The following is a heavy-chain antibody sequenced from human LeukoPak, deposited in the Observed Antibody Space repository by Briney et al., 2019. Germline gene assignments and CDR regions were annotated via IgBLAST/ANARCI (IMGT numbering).Heavy chain of an antibody. J-gene: IGHJ6*04. Sequence: SETLSLTCTVSGGSISSYYWSWIGQPPGKGLEWIGYIYYSGSTNYSPSLKSRVTISIDTSKNQFSLKLSSVTAADTAVYYCARYYKGYGSGMDVWGEGTTVAVSS. V-gene: IGHV4-59*08. CDR3: ARYYKGYGSGMDV. CDR1: GGSISSYY. D-gene: IGHD2-8*01. CDR2: IYYSGST.